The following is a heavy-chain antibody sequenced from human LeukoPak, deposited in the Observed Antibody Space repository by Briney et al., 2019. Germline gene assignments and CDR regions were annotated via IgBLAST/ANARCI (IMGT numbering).Heavy chain of an antibody. Sequence: GGSLRLSCAASGFTFSSYAMSWVRQAPGKGLEWVSAISGSGGSTYYADSVKGRFTISRDNSKNTLYLQMNSLRAEDTAVYYRAKPPLGPVLRFLEWLSYFDYWGQGTLVTVPS. CDR2: ISGSGGST. J-gene: IGHJ4*02. CDR3: AKPPLGPVLRFLEWLSYFDY. CDR1: GFTFSSYA. D-gene: IGHD3-3*01. V-gene: IGHV3-23*01.